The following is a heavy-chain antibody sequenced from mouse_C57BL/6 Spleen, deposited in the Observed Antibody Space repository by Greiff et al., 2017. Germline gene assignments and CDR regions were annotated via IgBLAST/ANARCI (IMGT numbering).Heavy chain of an antibody. J-gene: IGHJ3*01. CDR2: ISSGGDYI. D-gene: IGHD1-1*01. CDR1: GFTFSSYA. CDR3: TRDYYAWFAY. V-gene: IGHV5-9-1*02. Sequence: EVKLMESGEGLVKPGGSLKLSCAASGFTFSSYAMSWVRQTPEKRLEWVAYISSGGDYIYYADTVKGRFTISRDNARNTLYLQMSSLKSEDTAMYYCTRDYYAWFAYWGQGTLVTVSA.